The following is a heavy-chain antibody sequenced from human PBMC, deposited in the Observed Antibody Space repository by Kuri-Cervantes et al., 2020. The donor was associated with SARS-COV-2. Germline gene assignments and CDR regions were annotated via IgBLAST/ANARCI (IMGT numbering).Heavy chain of an antibody. CDR3: ARARATRPFNYFDL. CDR2: IYYSGNT. J-gene: IGHJ4*02. V-gene: IGHV4-59*01. Sequence: SETLSLTCTVSGGAISTYYWTWIRQPPGKGLEWIGYIYYSGNTNYNPSLKSRVTISVDTSKYQFALNLSSVTAADMAIYYCARARATRPFNYFDLWGQGTLVTVSS. CDR1: GGAISTYY. D-gene: IGHD6-6*01.